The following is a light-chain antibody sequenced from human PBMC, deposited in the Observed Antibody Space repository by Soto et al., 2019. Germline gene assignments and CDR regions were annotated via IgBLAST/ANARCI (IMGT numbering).Light chain of an antibody. V-gene: IGLV1-40*01. CDR2: GNS. CDR1: XSNIGAGYD. J-gene: IGLJ1*01. CDR3: QSYDSSLSGSRV. Sequence: QSVLTQPPSVSGAPGQRVXIXCTGSXSNIGAGYDVHWYQQLPGTAPKLLIYGNSNRPSGVPDRFSGSKSGTSASLAITGLQAEDEADYYCQSYDSSLSGSRVFGTGTKLTVL.